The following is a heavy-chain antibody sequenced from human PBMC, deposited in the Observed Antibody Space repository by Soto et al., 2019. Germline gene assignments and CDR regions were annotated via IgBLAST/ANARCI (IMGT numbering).Heavy chain of an antibody. J-gene: IGHJ5*02. D-gene: IGHD2-8*01. Sequence: PSETLSLTCTVSGGSISSSSYYWGWIRQPPGKGLEWIGSIYYSGSTYYNPSLKSRVTISVDTSKNQFSLELSSVTAADTAVYNCGGGVCTKGVCPRIKCSDPGAKEPLVPVS. V-gene: IGHV4-39*01. CDR3: GGGVCTKGVCPRIKCSDP. CDR1: GGSISSSSYY. CDR2: IYYSGST.